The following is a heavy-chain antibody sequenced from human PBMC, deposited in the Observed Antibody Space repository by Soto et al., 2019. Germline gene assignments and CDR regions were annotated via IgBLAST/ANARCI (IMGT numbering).Heavy chain of an antibody. Sequence: QAQLVQSGPEVKKPGSSVKVSCKASRDTFSSYAITWVRQAPGQGLEWMGGIIPTFGSPKYAQSFQGRLTITADTSTSTAYRELASRTSDATAVYYCARPVLPKSTWFDPWAREPWSPSPQ. CDR3: ARPVLPKSTWFDP. CDR1: RDTFSSYA. CDR2: IIPTFGSP. J-gene: IGHJ5*02. V-gene: IGHV1-69*06. D-gene: IGHD2-8*01.